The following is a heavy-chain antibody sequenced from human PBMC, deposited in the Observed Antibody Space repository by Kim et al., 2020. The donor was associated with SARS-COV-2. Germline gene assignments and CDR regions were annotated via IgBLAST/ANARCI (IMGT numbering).Heavy chain of an antibody. D-gene: IGHD3-3*01. Sequence: GGSLRLSCAASGFTFSSYAMHWVRQAPGKGLEWVAVISYDGSNKYYADSVKGRFTISRDNSKNTLYLQMNSPRAEDTAVYYCAREYYDFWSGQPRYGMDV. CDR1: GFTFSSYA. J-gene: IGHJ6*01. V-gene: IGHV3-30-3*01. CDR3: AREYYDFWSGQPRYGMDV. CDR2: ISYDGSNK.